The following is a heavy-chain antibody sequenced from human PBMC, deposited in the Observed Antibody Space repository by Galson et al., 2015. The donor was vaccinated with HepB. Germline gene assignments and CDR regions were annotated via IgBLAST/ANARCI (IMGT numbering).Heavy chain of an antibody. V-gene: IGHV1-18*04. CDR2: ISAYNGNT. Sequence: SVKVSCKASGYTFTSYGISWVRQAPGQGLEWMGWISAYNGNTNYAQKLQGRVTMTTDTSTSTAYMELRSLRSDDTAVYYCARGPISFLNYYDSSVYFQHWGQGTLVTVSS. CDR1: GYTFTSYG. J-gene: IGHJ1*01. CDR3: ARGPISFLNYYDSSVYFQH. D-gene: IGHD3-22*01.